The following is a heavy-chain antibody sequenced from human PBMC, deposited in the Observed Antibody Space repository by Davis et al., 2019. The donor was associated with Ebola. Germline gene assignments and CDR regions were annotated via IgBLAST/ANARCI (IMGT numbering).Heavy chain of an antibody. CDR3: AKEYGSSGSSFQSYFDF. V-gene: IGHV3-7*01. CDR2: INQYGNEE. J-gene: IGHJ4*02. D-gene: IGHD1-26*01. CDR1: GFTFDAYW. Sequence: GESLKISCATSGFTFDAYWMTWVRQAPGKGLEWVASINQYGNEEHYLESVRGRFTISRDNSWNTLYLQMNSLRAEDTAVYYCAKEYGSSGSSFQSYFDFWGQGTLVTVSS.